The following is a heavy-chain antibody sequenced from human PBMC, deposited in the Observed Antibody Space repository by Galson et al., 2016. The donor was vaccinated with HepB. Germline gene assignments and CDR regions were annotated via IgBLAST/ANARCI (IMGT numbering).Heavy chain of an antibody. D-gene: IGHD2/OR15-2a*01. CDR3: ARDQNYYYGIDV. CDR1: GISFSFYS. J-gene: IGHJ6*02. CDR2: ISSSGKYI. V-gene: IGHV3-21*01. Sequence: SLRLSCAASGISFSFYSMNWVRQAPGKGLEWVSSISSSGKYIYYADSVKGRFTISRDNAKNSLYLQMNSLRAEDTAVYYCARDQNYYYGIDVWGQGTTVTVSS.